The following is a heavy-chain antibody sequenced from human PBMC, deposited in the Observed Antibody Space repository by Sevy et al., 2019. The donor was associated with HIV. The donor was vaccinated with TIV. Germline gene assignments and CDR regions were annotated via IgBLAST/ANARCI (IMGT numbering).Heavy chain of an antibody. V-gene: IGHV3-72*01. D-gene: IGHD2-15*01. CDR1: GFTFSDHY. CDR3: VRGPNCGVGGCQQISPYCLDV. J-gene: IGHJ6*03. Sequence: GGSLRLSCAASGFTFSDHYVDWVRQAPGKGLEWVGRIRNRPNSYTTEYAASVKGRFTISRDDSRNSGYLQMNSLKTQDSAVYYCVRGPNCGVGGCQQISPYCLDVWGKGATVTVS. CDR2: IRNRPNSYTT.